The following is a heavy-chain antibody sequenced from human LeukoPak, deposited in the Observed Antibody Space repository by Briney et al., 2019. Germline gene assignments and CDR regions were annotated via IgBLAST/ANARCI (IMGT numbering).Heavy chain of an antibody. J-gene: IGHJ1*01. CDR3: AKELGSGYDRAFQH. CDR1: GFTFSRYG. V-gene: IGHV3-30*18. CDR2: VSYDGSDK. Sequence: GRSLSLSCAASGFTFSRYGMNWVRQAPGKGLEWVAVVSYDGSDKYYADSVKGRFTISRDNSKNTLHLQMDSLRAEDTAVYYCAKELGSGYDRAFQHWGQGTLVTVSS. D-gene: IGHD5-12*01.